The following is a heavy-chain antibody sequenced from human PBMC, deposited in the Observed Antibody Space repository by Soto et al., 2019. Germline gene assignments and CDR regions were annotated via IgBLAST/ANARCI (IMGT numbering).Heavy chain of an antibody. CDR1: GGSISSGGYY. V-gene: IGHV4-31*03. Sequence: QVQLQESGPGLVKPSQTLSLTCTVSGGSISSGGYYWSWIRQHPGKGLEWIGYIYYSGSTYYNPSLKSRVTISVDTSKNQFSLKLSSVTTADTAVYYCAREDELDTAMVVVDWGLGILVTVSS. D-gene: IGHD5-18*01. CDR2: IYYSGST. J-gene: IGHJ4*02. CDR3: AREDELDTAMVVVD.